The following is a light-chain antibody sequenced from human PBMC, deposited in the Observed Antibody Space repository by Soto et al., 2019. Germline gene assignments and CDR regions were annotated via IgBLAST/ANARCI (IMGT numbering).Light chain of an antibody. V-gene: IGLV2-23*01. CDR1: SSDVGSYNL. CDR3: CSYAGSSIPYV. CDR2: EGT. J-gene: IGLJ1*01. Sequence: SVLTQPASVSGSPGQSITISCTGTSSDVGSYNLVSWYQQHPGKAPKLIIYEGTKRPSGVSNRFSGSKSDNTASLTISGLQADDEADYYCCSYAGSSIPYVFGTGTKVTVL.